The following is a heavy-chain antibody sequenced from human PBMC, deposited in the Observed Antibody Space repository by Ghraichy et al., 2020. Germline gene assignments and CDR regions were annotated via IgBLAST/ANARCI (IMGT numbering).Heavy chain of an antibody. CDR2: ISSSSTNI. CDR3: ARDGYYGSGSHSDH. Sequence: GSLRLSCAASGFTFSLYSMSWVRQAPGKGLEWLAYISSSSTNIYYADSVKGRFTVSRDNARNSLDLQLNSLRDEDTAVYYCARDGYYGSGSHSDHWGQGTLVTV. J-gene: IGHJ4*02. CDR1: GFTFSLYS. V-gene: IGHV3-48*02. D-gene: IGHD3-10*01.